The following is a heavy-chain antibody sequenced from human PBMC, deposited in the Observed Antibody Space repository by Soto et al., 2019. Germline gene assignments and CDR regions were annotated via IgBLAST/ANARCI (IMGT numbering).Heavy chain of an antibody. CDR1: GFSFTTYG. J-gene: IGHJ4*02. V-gene: IGHV1-18*01. CDR2: ISAYNGKT. CDR3: ARVGLGKKRGRVSFDY. Sequence: QVQLVQSGAEVRKPGASVKVSCKISGFSFTTYGFTWVRQAPGQAPEWMGWISAYNGKTNYGQKFQYRVTMTTDTTTTTVYMEVRRQTSDDTAIYYCARVGLGKKRGRVSFDYWGQGTLVIVSS. D-gene: IGHD1-1*01.